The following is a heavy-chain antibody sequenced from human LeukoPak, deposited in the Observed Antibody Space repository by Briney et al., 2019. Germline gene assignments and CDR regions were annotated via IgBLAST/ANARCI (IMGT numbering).Heavy chain of an antibody. CDR3: ARDRPTGASRVFVVQ. V-gene: IGHV3-21*01. Sequence: GGSLRLSCTASGFTFSIHAMTWVRQAPGKGLEWVSSMSSGGTYIYYADSVRGRFTISRDNAKNSLYLVMSSLRAEDTATYYCARDRPTGASRVFVVQWGQGTLVTVSS. CDR2: MSSGGTYI. D-gene: IGHD2-15*01. J-gene: IGHJ4*02. CDR1: GFTFSIHA.